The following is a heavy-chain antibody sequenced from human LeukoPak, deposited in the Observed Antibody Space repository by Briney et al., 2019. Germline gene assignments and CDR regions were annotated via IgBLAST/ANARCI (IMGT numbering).Heavy chain of an antibody. CDR1: GFTFSSYE. CDR3: ARDAEVGYFDSSNFYDY. CDR2: ISSSGSTI. Sequence: GGSLRLSCAASGFTFSSYEMNWVRQAPGKGLEWVSYISSSGSTIYYADSVKGRFTISRDNAKNSLYLQMNSLRAEDTAVYYCARDAEVGYFDSSNFYDYWGQGTLVTVSS. J-gene: IGHJ4*02. V-gene: IGHV3-48*03. D-gene: IGHD3-22*01.